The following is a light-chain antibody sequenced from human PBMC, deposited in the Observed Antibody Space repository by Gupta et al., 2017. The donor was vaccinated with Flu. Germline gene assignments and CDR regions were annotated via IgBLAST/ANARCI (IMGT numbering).Light chain of an antibody. J-gene: IGLJ3*02. V-gene: IGLV2-11*01. CDR1: SSDVGGYNY. CDR3: CSYAGSHIWV. Sequence: QSSLTQPRSVSWSPVQSVTISCTGTSSDVGGYNYVSWYQHHPGKAPKLIIYDVTQRPSGVPDRFSGSKSGSTASLTISGLQDEDENDYYCCSYAGSHIWVFGGGTKLTVL. CDR2: DVT.